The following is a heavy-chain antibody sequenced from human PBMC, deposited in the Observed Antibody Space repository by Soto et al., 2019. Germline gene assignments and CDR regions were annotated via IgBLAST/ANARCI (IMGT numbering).Heavy chain of an antibody. D-gene: IGHD3-10*01. CDR2: IATYNNNK. J-gene: IGHJ5*02. CDR1: GDTFANFG. Sequence: HLVQSGPEVKRPGASITVSCKTSGDTFANFGLSWVRQAPGQGLEWMGWIATYNNNKNYAQKFQGRLTLTTDTSKRTAYMELESLGYDDTAVYYCARVVRGVVNWFAPWGQGTLVTVSS. V-gene: IGHV1-18*01. CDR3: ARVVRGVVNWFAP.